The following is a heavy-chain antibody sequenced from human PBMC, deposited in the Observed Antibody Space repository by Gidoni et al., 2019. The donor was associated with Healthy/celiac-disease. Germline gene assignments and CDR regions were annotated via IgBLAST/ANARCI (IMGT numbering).Heavy chain of an antibody. CDR1: GGSFSCYY. Sequence: QVQLQQWGAGLLKPSETLSLTCAVYGGSFSCYYWSGIRQPPGKGLEWIGEINHSGSTNYNPSLKSRVTISVDTSKHQFSLKLSSVTAADTAVYYCARVKAAAARPGGKFDPWGQGTLVTVSS. CDR2: INHSGST. D-gene: IGHD2-2*01. J-gene: IGHJ5*02. V-gene: IGHV4-34*01. CDR3: ARVKAAAARPGGKFDP.